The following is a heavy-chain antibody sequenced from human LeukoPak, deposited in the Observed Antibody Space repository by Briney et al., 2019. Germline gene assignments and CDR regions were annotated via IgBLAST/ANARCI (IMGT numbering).Heavy chain of an antibody. CDR2: ISGSGGST. CDR1: GFTFSTYA. J-gene: IGHJ6*02. CDR3: AAEGYYYYGMGV. V-gene: IGHV3-23*01. Sequence: GGSLRLSCAASGFTFSTYAMSWVRQAPGKGLEWVSAISGSGGSTYYADSVKGRFTISRDNSKNTLYLQMNSLRAEDTAVYYCAAEGYYYYGMGVWGQGTTVTVSS.